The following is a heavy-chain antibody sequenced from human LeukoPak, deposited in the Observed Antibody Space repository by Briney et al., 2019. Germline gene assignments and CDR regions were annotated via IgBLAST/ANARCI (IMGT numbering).Heavy chain of an antibody. Sequence: ASVKVSCKDSGYTFTSYDINWVRQATGQGLEWMGWMNPNSGNTGYAQKFQGRVTITADKSTSTAYMELSSLRSEDTAVYYCALVVVAATKGDAFDIWGQGTMVTVSS. V-gene: IGHV1-8*01. CDR3: ALVVVAATKGDAFDI. CDR1: GYTFTSYD. D-gene: IGHD2-15*01. CDR2: MNPNSGNT. J-gene: IGHJ3*02.